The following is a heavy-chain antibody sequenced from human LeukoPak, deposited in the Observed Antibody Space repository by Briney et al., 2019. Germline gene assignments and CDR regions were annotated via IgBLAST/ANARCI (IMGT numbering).Heavy chain of an antibody. CDR2: MYSSGST. J-gene: IGHJ4*02. CDR3: ARGVVAAVLDY. CDR1: GGSISITSYY. V-gene: IGHV4-39*07. D-gene: IGHD2-15*01. Sequence: SETLSLTCTVSGGSISITSYYWGWIRQPPGKGLEWIGSMYSSGSTYYNPSLKSRVTISVDTSKNQFSLKLSSVTAADTAVYYCARGVVAAVLDYWGQGTLVTVSS.